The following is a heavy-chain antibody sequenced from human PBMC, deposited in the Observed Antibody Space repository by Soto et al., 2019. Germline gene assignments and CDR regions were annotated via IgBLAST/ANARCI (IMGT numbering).Heavy chain of an antibody. CDR1: GASVSDGSDF. D-gene: IGHD6-13*01. J-gene: IGHJ5*01. Sequence: SETLSLTCAVSGASVSDGSDFWSWIRQPPGKGLEWLGYLSYGGNTRYNPSLKSRVTISSDTSKNQFSLRLFSVTAADTALYYCARATGYSSTWYDSWGQGQLVTVSS. V-gene: IGHV4-61*01. CDR3: ARATGYSSTWYDS. CDR2: LSYGGNT.